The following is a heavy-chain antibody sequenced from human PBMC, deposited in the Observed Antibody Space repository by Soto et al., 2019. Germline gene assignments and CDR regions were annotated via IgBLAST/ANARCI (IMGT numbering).Heavy chain of an antibody. D-gene: IGHD2-15*01. Sequence: SVKVSCKASGRTFSSYTISWVRQAPGQGLEWMGRIIPILGTANYAQKFQGRVTITADKSTSTAYMELSSLRSEDTAVYYCARAAVVAATAFDYWGQGTLVTVSS. CDR3: ARAAVVAATAFDY. J-gene: IGHJ4*02. CDR1: GRTFSSYT. V-gene: IGHV1-69*08. CDR2: IIPILGTA.